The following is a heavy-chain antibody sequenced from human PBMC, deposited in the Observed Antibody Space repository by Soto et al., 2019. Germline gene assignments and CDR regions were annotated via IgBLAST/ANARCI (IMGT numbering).Heavy chain of an antibody. Sequence: QAHLQQWGAGLVRPSETLSLTCAVYGESVSDSYWTWIRRSPGRGLEWLGEINPSKGATYNPSLKSRVSFSLDTSKRQLSLKLFSATAADTAVYYCARGVMEGAFKGGRRSYYWFLDLWGRCTLVAVSS. V-gene: IGHV4-34*01. CDR3: ARGVMEGAFKGGRRSYYWFLDL. D-gene: IGHD3-16*01. CDR2: INPSKGA. CDR1: GESVSDSY. J-gene: IGHJ2*01.